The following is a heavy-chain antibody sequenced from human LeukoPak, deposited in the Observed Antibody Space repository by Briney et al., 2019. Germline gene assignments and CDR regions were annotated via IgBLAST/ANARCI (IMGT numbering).Heavy chain of an antibody. D-gene: IGHD6-19*01. CDR3: ARSQACSGWYCHPYYFDY. Sequence: SETLSLTCTVSGGSISGYYWSWIRQPPGKGLEWIGYIYYSGSTNYNPSLKSRVTISVDTSKNQFSLKLSSVTAADTAVYYCARSQACSGWYCHPYYFDYWGQGTLVTVSS. J-gene: IGHJ4*02. CDR2: IYYSGST. CDR1: GGSISGYY. V-gene: IGHV4-59*01.